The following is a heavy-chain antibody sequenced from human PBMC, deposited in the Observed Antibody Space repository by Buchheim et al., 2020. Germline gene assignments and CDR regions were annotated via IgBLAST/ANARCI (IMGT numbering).Heavy chain of an antibody. CDR2: ISSSGSTI. D-gene: IGHD2-8*01. V-gene: IGHV3-48*03. CDR1: GFTFSSYE. Sequence: EVQLVESGGGLVQPGGSLRLSCAASGFTFSSYEMNWVRQAPGKGLEWVSYISSSGSTIYYADSVKGRFTISRDNAKNSLYLQMNSLRAEDTAVYDCARGSPEYRTIVRIVYAEGEAMDVWGQETT. CDR3: ARGSPEYRTIVRIVYAEGEAMDV. J-gene: IGHJ6*02.